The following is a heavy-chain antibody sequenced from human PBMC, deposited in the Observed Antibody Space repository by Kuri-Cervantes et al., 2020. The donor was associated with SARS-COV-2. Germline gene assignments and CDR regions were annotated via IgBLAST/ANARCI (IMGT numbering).Heavy chain of an antibody. CDR2: INPNSGGT. Sequence: ASVKVSCKASGYTFSDYYMYWVRQAPGQGLEWMGWINPNSGGTNYAQKLQGWVTMTRDTSISTAYMELSRLRSDDTAVYYCATGMVRGLIQSYYYGMDVWGQGPTVTVSS. D-gene: IGHD3-10*01. CDR3: ATGMVRGLIQSYYYGMDV. V-gene: IGHV1-2*04. CDR1: GYTFSDYY. J-gene: IGHJ6*02.